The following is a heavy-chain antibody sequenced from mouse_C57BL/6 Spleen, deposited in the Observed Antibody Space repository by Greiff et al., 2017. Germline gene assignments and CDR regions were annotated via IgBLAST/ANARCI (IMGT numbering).Heavy chain of an antibody. CDR3: ARGDYGSSYLYAMDY. CDR1: GFTFSDYG. CDR2: ISSGSSTI. V-gene: IGHV5-17*01. D-gene: IGHD1-1*01. J-gene: IGHJ4*01. Sequence: EVKLEESGGGLVKPGGSLKLSCAASGFTFSDYGMHWVRQAPEKGLAWVAYISSGSSTIYYADTVKGRFTISRDNAKNTLFLQMTSLRSEDTAMYYCARGDYGSSYLYAMDYWGQGTSVTVSS.